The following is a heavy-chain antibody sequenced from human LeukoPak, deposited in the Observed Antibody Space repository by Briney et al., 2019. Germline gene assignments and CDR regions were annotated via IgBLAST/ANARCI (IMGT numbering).Heavy chain of an antibody. CDR2: IISIFGTA. D-gene: IGHD4-23*01. CDR3: ATFGGQIDY. CDR1: GGTFSSYA. J-gene: IGHJ4*02. Sequence: GASVKVSCKASGGTFSSYAISWVRQAPGQGLEWMGGIISIFGTANYAQKFQGRVTITRNTSISTAYMELSSLRSEDTAVYYCATFGGQIDYWGQGTLVTVSS. V-gene: IGHV1-69*05.